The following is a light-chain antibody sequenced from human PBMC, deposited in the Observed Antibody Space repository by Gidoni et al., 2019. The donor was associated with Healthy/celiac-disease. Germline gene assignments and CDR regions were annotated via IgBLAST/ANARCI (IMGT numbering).Light chain of an antibody. CDR1: QSVLYSSNNKNY. Sequence: DIVMTQSPDSLAVSLGERAIINCKYSQSVLYSSNNKNYLAWYQQKPGQPPKLLISWADFTPTSSRLQAEDVAVYYCQQYYSPPLTFGGGTKVDIK. CDR2: W. J-gene: IGKJ4*01. CDR3: QQYYSPPLT. V-gene: IGKV4-1*01.